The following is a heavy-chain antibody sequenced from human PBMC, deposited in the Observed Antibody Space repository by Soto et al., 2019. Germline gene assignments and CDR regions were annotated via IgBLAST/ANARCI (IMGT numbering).Heavy chain of an antibody. CDR2: ISYDGSNN. D-gene: IGHD1-26*01. V-gene: IGHV3-30-3*01. CDR1: GFTFSSYA. CDR3: ARDFGSLGATIDY. Sequence: GGSLRLSCAASGFTFSSYAMHWVRQAPGKGLEWVAVISYDGSNNYYADSVKGRFTISRDNSKNTLYLQMNSLRAEDTAVYYCARDFGSLGATIDYWGQGTPVTVS. J-gene: IGHJ4*02.